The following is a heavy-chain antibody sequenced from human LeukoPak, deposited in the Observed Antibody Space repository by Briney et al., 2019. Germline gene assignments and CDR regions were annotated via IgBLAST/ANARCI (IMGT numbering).Heavy chain of an antibody. V-gene: IGHV3-30*18. D-gene: IGHD3-10*01. J-gene: IGHJ4*02. CDR3: AKVIRQLLWFGELLDY. Sequence: GGSLRLSCAASGFTFSSYGMHWVRQAPGKGLEWVAVISYDGSNKYYADSVKGRFTIFRDNSKNTLYLQMNSLRAEDTAVYYCAKVIRQLLWFGELLDYWGQGTLVTVSS. CDR1: GFTFSSYG. CDR2: ISYDGSNK.